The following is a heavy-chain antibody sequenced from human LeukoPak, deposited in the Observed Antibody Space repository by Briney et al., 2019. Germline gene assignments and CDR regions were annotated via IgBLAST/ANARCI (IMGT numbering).Heavy chain of an antibody. CDR2: ISGSGDST. Sequence: GGSLRLSCAASGFTFSSYAMSWVRQAPGKGLEWVSAISGSGDSTYYADSVKGRFTISRDNSKNTLYLQMNSLRAEDTAVYYCARDQRNYYDSSGYLDYWGQGTLVTVSS. D-gene: IGHD3-22*01. CDR3: ARDQRNYYDSSGYLDY. V-gene: IGHV3-23*01. CDR1: GFTFSSYA. J-gene: IGHJ4*02.